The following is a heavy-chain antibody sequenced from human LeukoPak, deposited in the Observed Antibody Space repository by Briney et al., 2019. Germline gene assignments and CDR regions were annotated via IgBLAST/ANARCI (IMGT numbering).Heavy chain of an antibody. CDR1: GFTFDDYA. CDR3: AKSVNYYDSSFDY. D-gene: IGHD3-22*01. J-gene: IGHJ4*01. V-gene: IGHV3-9*01. Sequence: GGSLRLSCAASGFTFDDYAMHWVRQAPGKGLEWVSGISWNSGSIGYADSVKGRFTISRDNAKNSLYLQMNSLRAEDTALYYCAKSVNYYDSSFDYWGQEPWSPSPQ. CDR2: ISWNSGSI.